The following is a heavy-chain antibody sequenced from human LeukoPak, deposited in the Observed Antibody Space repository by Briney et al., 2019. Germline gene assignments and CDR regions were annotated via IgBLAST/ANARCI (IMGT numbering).Heavy chain of an antibody. D-gene: IGHD1-26*01. Sequence: SETLSLTCTVSGGSISSYYWGWLRQRPGKGLEWGGYIYYSGRTNDKPSLRRGATISVATTKKQFSVMLSSMTAAATAVYSCAGHSGGMDVWGQGTTVTVSS. CDR3: AGHSGGMDV. V-gene: IGHV4-59*08. CDR2: IYYSGRT. J-gene: IGHJ6*02. CDR1: GGSISSYY.